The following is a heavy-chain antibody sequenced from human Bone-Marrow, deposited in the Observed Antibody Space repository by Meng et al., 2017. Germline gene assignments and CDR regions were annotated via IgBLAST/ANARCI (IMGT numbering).Heavy chain of an antibody. V-gene: IGHV3-23*01. CDR1: GFPFSSYA. CDR3: AKDVAAAGRGTLDY. D-gene: IGHD6-13*01. J-gene: IGHJ4*02. CDR2: ISGSGGST. Sequence: GGASAQPGGSLRPSRVASGFPFSSYAMSWVRQAPGKGLEWVSAISGSGGSTYYADSVKGRFTISRDNSKNTLYLQMNSLRAEDTAVYYCAKDVAAAGRGTLDYWGQGTLVTVSS.